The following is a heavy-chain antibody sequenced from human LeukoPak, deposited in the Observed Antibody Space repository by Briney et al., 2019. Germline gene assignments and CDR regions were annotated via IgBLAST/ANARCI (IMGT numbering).Heavy chain of an antibody. Sequence: GGSLRLSCAASGFTFSSYGMHWVGQAPAKGLEWGAFIWHDGSKKYHADSVKGRFTISRDNSKNTLYLQMNSLRGEDTAVYYCARDSIYGDSPGYYFDYWGQGTLVTVSS. CDR2: IWHDGSKK. CDR1: GFTFSSYG. V-gene: IGHV3-33*01. CDR3: ARDSIYGDSPGYYFDY. J-gene: IGHJ4*02. D-gene: IGHD4-17*01.